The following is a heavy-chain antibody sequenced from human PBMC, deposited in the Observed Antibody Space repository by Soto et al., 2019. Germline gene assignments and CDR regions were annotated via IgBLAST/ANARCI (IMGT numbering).Heavy chain of an antibody. CDR1: GYSFTSYW. J-gene: IGHJ6*02. CDR2: IDPSDSYT. V-gene: IGHV5-10-1*01. CDR3: ARRIVVVPATTYYYGMDV. D-gene: IGHD2-2*01. Sequence: XEFLKISCKGSGYSFTSYWISWVRQMPGKGLEWMGRIDPSDSYTNYSPSFQGHVTISADKSISTAYLQWSSLKASDTAMYYCARRIVVVPATTYYYGMDVWGQGTTVTVSS.